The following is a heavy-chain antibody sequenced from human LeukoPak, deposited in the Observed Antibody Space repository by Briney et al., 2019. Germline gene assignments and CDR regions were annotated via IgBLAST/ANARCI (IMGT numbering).Heavy chain of an antibody. Sequence: KPSETLSLTCTVSGGSISSGGYYWSWIRQHPGKGLEWIGYIYYSGSTYYNPSLKSRVTISVDTSKNQFSLKLSSVTAADTAVYYCARALRDIVVVPAAPYHYYGMDVWGQGTTVTVSS. D-gene: IGHD2-2*01. CDR2: IYYSGST. J-gene: IGHJ6*02. V-gene: IGHV4-31*03. CDR1: GGSISSGGYY. CDR3: ARALRDIVVVPAAPYHYYGMDV.